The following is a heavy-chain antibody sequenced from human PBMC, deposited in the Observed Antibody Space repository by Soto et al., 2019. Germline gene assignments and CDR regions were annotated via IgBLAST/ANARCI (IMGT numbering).Heavy chain of an antibody. CDR2: INSDGSSK. D-gene: IGHD2-15*01. CDR3: ASTVVTGY. Sequence: EVQLVESGGGLVQPGGSLRLSCAVSGFSFSSDWMHWVRQAPGKGLVWVSRINSDGSSKSYADSVKGRFTISRDNAKNTLYLQMNSLRAEDTAVYYCASTVVTGYWGQGTLVTVSS. J-gene: IGHJ4*02. CDR1: GFSFSSDW. V-gene: IGHV3-74*01.